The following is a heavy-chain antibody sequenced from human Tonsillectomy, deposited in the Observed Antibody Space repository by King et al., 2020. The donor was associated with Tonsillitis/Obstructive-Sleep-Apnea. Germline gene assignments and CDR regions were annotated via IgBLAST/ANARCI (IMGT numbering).Heavy chain of an antibody. D-gene: IGHD6-19*01. J-gene: IGHJ2*01. Sequence: QLVQSGAEVKKPGESLRISCKGSAYSFTSYWITWVRQMPGKGLEWMGRIDPSGSYTNYSPSFQGHVTISADKSISSAYLQWSSLKASDTDMYFCTRHVEGYTSGWCASWYFDLWGRGTLVTVSS. CDR2: IDPSGSYT. CDR3: TRHVEGYTSGWCASWYFDL. CDR1: AYSFTSYW. V-gene: IGHV5-10-1*03.